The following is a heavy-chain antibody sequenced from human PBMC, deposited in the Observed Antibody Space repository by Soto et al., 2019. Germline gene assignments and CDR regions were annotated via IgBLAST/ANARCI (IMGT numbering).Heavy chain of an antibody. CDR3: VRVLDSSWYADL. CDR1: GGSVSNASFY. V-gene: IGHV4-61*03. Sequence: QVQLQESGPELVKPSETLSLTCSVPGGSVSNASFYWTGIRQAPGTGLEYIGYIFYTGVTNYHPSLSSRVTISLDTSKNHFSLKLNSMTAEDTAVYYCVRVLDSSWYADLWGRGTLVTVSS. D-gene: IGHD3-22*01. J-gene: IGHJ2*01. CDR2: IFYTGVT.